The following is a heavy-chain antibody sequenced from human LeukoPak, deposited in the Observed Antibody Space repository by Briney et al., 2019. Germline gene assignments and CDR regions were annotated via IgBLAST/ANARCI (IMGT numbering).Heavy chain of an antibody. Sequence: ASVKVSCKASGYTFTSYCMHWVRQAPGQGLEWMGIINPSGGSTSYAQKFQGRVTLTRDMSTSTDYLELSSLRSEDTAVYYCARDNSVRDEAWWFYPWGQGTLVTVSS. J-gene: IGHJ5*02. CDR3: ARDNSVRDEAWWFYP. CDR1: GYTFTSYC. D-gene: IGHD5-24*01. CDR2: INPSGGST. V-gene: IGHV1-46*01.